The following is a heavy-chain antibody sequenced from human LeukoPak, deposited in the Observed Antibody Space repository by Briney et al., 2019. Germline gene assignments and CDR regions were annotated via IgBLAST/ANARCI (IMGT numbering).Heavy chain of an antibody. CDR1: GFSFGSYA. CDR2: IRYDGADT. V-gene: IGHV3-30*02. Sequence: GGSLRLSCAASGFSFGSYAMHWVRQAPGKGLDWVAFIRYDGADTYYADSVKGRFTVSRDNSKSTLYLQMNSLTAEDTALYYCAKEGGGRTFDYWGQGTLVTVSS. D-gene: IGHD4-23*01. CDR3: AKEGGGRTFDY. J-gene: IGHJ4*02.